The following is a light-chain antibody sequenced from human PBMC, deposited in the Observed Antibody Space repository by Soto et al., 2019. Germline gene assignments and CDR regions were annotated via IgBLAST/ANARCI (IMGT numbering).Light chain of an antibody. V-gene: IGKV3-11*01. CDR3: QQRSNWLFT. J-gene: IGKJ3*01. CDR2: DAS. Sequence: EIVLTQSPATLSLSPGERATLSCRASQSVSSYLAWYQQKPGQAPRLLIYDASNRATGIPARFSGSGSGTDFTLTISSLEPEDFAVYYCQQRSNWLFTFGPGTKVDLK. CDR1: QSVSSY.